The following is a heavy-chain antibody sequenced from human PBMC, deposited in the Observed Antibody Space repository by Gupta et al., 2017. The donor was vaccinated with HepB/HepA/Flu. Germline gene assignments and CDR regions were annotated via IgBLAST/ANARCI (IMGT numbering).Heavy chain of an antibody. V-gene: IGHV3-30-3*01. CDR3: ARDRIGIAAAAGPFQH. CDR1: GFTFSSYA. J-gene: IGHJ1*01. Sequence: QVQLVESGGGVVQPGRSLRLSCAASGFTFSSYAMHWVRQAPGKGLEWVAVISYDGSNKYYADSAKGRFTISRDNSKNTLYLQMNSLRAEDTAVYYCARDRIGIAAAAGPFQHWGQGTLVTVSS. CDR2: ISYDGSNK. D-gene: IGHD6-13*01.